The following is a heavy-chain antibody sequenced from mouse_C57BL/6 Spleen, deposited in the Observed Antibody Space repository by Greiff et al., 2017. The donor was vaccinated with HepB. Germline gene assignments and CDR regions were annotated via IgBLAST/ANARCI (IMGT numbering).Heavy chain of an antibody. D-gene: IGHD2-5*01. CDR1: GYTFTSYW. J-gene: IGHJ2*01. Sequence: QVQLKQPGAELVMPGASVKLSCKASGYTFTSYWMHWVKQRPGQGLEWIGEIDPSDSYTNYNQKFKGKATLTVDKSSSTAYMQLSSLTSEDSAVYYCARLESNYFLWGQGTTLTVSS. V-gene: IGHV1-69*01. CDR2: IDPSDSYT. CDR3: ARLESNYFL.